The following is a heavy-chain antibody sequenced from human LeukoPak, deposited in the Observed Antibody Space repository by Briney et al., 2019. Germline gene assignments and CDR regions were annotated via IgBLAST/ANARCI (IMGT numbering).Heavy chain of an antibody. J-gene: IGHJ4*02. CDR3: TRGRAVVGTSLTPPFEN. Sequence: GASVKVSCKASGYTFTGYYMHWVCQAPGQGLEWMGWINPNSGDTKYAQNFQGRVTVTRDTSISTAYMEVSRLTSDDTAVYYCTRGRAVVGTSLTPPFENWGQGTLVTVSS. D-gene: IGHD6-19*01. CDR2: INPNSGDT. CDR1: GYTFTGYY. V-gene: IGHV1-2*02.